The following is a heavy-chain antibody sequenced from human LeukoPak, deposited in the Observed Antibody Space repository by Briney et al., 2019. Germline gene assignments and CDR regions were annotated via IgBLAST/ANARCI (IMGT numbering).Heavy chain of an antibody. CDR1: GFTVSSNY. CDR2: LYSGGDI. J-gene: IGHJ4*02. V-gene: IGHV3-53*01. Sequence: GGSLRLSCAASGFTVSSNYMSWVRQAPGKGLEWVSVLYSGGDIYYAGSVKGRFTISRDNSKNSLYLQMNSLRAEDTAVYYCANWNVLSGNSLHWGQGALVTVSS. D-gene: IGHD1-1*01. CDR3: ANWNVLSGNSLH.